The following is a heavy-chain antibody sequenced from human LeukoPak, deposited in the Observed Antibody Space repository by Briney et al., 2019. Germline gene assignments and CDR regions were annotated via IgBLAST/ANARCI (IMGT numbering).Heavy chain of an antibody. Sequence: GGSLRLSCAASGYTFSSYWMSWVRQAPGKGLEWVANIKQDGSEKYYVDSVKGRFTISRDNAKNSLYLQMNSLRAEDTAVYYCARDFISRRIAAPGQIPFDYWGQGTLVTVSS. J-gene: IGHJ4*02. D-gene: IGHD6-6*01. CDR2: IKQDGSEK. CDR1: GYTFSSYW. CDR3: ARDFISRRIAAPGQIPFDY. V-gene: IGHV3-7*01.